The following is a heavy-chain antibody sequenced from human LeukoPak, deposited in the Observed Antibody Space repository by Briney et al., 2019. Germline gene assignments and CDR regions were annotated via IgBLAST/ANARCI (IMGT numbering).Heavy chain of an antibody. Sequence: AETLSLTCTVSGFSISGSSYYWGWIRQPPGKGLEWIGSVYYSGSTYYNPSLKSLVTISVDTSKNQFSLKLSSVTAADTAVYYCAGYFDVLRFLEWSPRNWFDPWGQGTLVTVSS. CDR1: GFSISGSSYY. J-gene: IGHJ5*02. V-gene: IGHV4-39*01. CDR2: VYYSGST. D-gene: IGHD3-3*01. CDR3: AGYFDVLRFLEWSPRNWFDP.